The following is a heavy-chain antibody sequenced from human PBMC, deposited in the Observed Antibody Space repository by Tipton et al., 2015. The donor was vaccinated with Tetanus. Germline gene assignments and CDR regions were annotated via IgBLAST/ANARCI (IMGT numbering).Heavy chain of an antibody. V-gene: IGHV4-59*01. Sequence: TLSLTCTVSGGSINNYYWNWLRQSPGKTLEWIGNIYDSGSTDYNPSLQSRARISLDTAKNQFSLKLRSVTAADTAVYYCARSKLLWFGESLSGFDSWGQGTLVPVSA. D-gene: IGHD3-10*01. CDR2: IYDSGST. J-gene: IGHJ4*02. CDR3: ARSKLLWFGESLSGFDS. CDR1: GGSINNYY.